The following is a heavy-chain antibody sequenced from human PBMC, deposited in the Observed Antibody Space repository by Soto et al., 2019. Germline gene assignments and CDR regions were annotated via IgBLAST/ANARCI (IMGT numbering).Heavy chain of an antibody. V-gene: IGHV4-34*01. D-gene: IGHD3-16*02. CDR1: GGSFSGYY. CDR2: INHSGTT. CDR3: ARANPPLGDLSTDVAFDI. Sequence: LSLTCAVYGGSFSGYYWSWIRQPPGKRREWIGEINHSGTTNNNPSLKSRVTHSVHTPNTQFPLKLASVTAADTAVYYCARANPPLGDLSTDVAFDIGAQGTMFTAS. J-gene: IGHJ3*02.